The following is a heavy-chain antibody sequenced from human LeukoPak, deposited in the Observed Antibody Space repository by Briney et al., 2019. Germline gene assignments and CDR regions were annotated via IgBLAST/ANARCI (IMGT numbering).Heavy chain of an antibody. D-gene: IGHD3-22*01. CDR1: GDSVSINSAG. CDR2: TYYRSKWYN. V-gene: IGHV6-1*01. J-gene: IGHJ6*02. Sequence: SPTLSLTFAISGDSVSINSAGWSWLRQSAGRGLEWLGSTYYRSKWYNDYALSVKSRIPINPDTSKNQFSLQLNSVTPEDTAVYYCARDGDYDRDYYGMDVWGQGTTVTVS. CDR3: ARDGDYDRDYYGMDV.